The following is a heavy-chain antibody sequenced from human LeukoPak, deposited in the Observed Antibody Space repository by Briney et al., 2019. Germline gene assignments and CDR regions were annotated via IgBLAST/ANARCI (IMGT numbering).Heavy chain of an antibody. D-gene: IGHD3-16*01. Sequence: AGGSLRLSCAASGFTFSSYAMSWVRQAPGKGLEWVSAISGSGGSTYYADSVKGRFTISRDNSKNTLYLQMNSLRAEDTAVYYCAKAVTFGGALFDYWGQGTLVTVSS. CDR1: GFTFSSYA. CDR3: AKAVTFGGALFDY. CDR2: ISGSGGST. J-gene: IGHJ4*02. V-gene: IGHV3-23*01.